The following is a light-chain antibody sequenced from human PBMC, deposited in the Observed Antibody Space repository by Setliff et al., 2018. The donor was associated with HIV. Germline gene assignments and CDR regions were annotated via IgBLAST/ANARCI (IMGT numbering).Light chain of an antibody. J-gene: IGLJ3*02. CDR3: SSYTRDATVM. V-gene: IGLV2-14*01. CDR2: EVN. Sequence: QSALTQPASVSGSPGQSITVSCTGTSSDVGGYNYVSWYQYLPGKAPKLMIYEVNNRPSGVSDRFSGSKSGNTASLTISGLQAEDEGDYYCSSYTRDATVMFGRGTKVTVL. CDR1: SSDVGGYNY.